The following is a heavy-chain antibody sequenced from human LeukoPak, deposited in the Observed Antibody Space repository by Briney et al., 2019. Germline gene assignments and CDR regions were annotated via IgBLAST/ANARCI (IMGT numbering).Heavy chain of an antibody. Sequence: GGSLRLSCAASGFTFSSDWMHWVRQVPGKGLVWVSRINGDGSTTAYADSVKGRFTISRDNAKNTLYLQMNSLRAEDTAVYYCARGPLGQFDPWGQGTLVTVSS. J-gene: IGHJ5*02. CDR3: ARGPLGQFDP. V-gene: IGHV3-74*01. CDR1: GFTFSSDW. CDR2: INGDGSTT.